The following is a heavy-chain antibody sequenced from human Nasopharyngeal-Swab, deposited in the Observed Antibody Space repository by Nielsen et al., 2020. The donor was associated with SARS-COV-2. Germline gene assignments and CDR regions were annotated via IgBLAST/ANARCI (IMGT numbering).Heavy chain of an antibody. CDR3: ARGRIVVPAAISWFDP. CDR2: INPSGGST. CDR1: GYTFTSYY. V-gene: IGHV1-46*01. D-gene: IGHD2-2*01. J-gene: IGHJ5*02. Sequence: ASVKVSCKASGYTFTSYYMHWVRQAPGQGLDWMGIINPSGGSTSYAQKFQGRVTMTRDTSTSTVYMELSSLRSEDTAVYYCARGRIVVPAAISWFDPWGQGTLVTVSS.